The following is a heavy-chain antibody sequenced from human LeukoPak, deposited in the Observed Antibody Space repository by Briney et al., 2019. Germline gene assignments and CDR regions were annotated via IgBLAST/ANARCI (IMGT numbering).Heavy chain of an antibody. D-gene: IGHD3-10*01. Sequence: ASVKVSCKASGYTFTGYYMHWVRQAPGQGLEWMGWINPNSGGTNYAQKFQGRVTMTRDTSTSTVYMELSSLRSEDTAVYYCARDLLMEGSGSPLDYWGQGTLVTVSS. CDR1: GYTFTGYY. CDR3: ARDLLMEGSGSPLDY. J-gene: IGHJ4*02. CDR2: INPNSGGT. V-gene: IGHV1-2*02.